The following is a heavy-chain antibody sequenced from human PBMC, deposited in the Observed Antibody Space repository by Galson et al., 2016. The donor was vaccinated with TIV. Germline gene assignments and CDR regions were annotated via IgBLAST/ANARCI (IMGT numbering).Heavy chain of an antibody. V-gene: IGHV2-26*01. Sequence: PALVKPTQTLTLTCTVSGFSLSNARMGVSWIRQPPGKALEWLAHIFSNDEKSYSTSLKSRLTISKDTSKSQVVLTMTNMDPVDTATHYCARIGGSYRHYSYYYYMDVWGKGTTVTVSS. D-gene: IGHD1-26*01. J-gene: IGHJ6*03. CDR3: ARIGGSYRHYSYYYYMDV. CDR1: GFSLSNARMG. CDR2: IFSNDEK.